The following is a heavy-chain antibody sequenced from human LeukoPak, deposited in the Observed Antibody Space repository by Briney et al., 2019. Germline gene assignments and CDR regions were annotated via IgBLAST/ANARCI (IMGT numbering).Heavy chain of an antibody. D-gene: IGHD1-26*01. J-gene: IGHJ4*02. CDR2: ISSSGSTI. CDR1: GFTFSDYY. Sequence: GGSLRLSCAASGFTFSDYYMSWIRQAPGKGLEWVSYISSSGSTIYYADSVKGRFTISRDNAKYSLHLQMDSLRAEDTAVYSCARGGLGSWTFDSWGQGTLVTVSS. CDR3: ARGGLGSWTFDS. V-gene: IGHV3-11*04.